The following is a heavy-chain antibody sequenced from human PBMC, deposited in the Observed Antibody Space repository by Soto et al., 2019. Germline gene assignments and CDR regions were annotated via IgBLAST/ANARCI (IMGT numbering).Heavy chain of an antibody. CDR1: GFSFGSYG. Sequence: GGSLRLSCAASGFSFGSYGLSWVRQAPGKGLEWVSTISGSDGKTFYADSVKGRFSISRDASQNTLYLQMNSLRADDTAIYYCARWSYLDYLSQGTRVTVYS. CDR3: ARWSYLDY. V-gene: IGHV3-23*01. J-gene: IGHJ4*02. CDR2: ISGSDGKT. D-gene: IGHD3-3*01.